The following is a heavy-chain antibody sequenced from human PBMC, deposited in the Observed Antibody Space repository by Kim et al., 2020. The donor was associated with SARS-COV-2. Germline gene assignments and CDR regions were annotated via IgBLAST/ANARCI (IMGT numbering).Heavy chain of an antibody. CDR2: IYYSGST. CDR3: ARHAGTGYFQH. V-gene: IGHV4-39*01. J-gene: IGHJ1*01. CDR1: GGSISSSSYY. Sequence: SETLSLTCTVSGGSISSSSYYWGWIRQPPGKGLEWIGSIYYSGSTYYNPSLKSRVTISVDTSKNQFSLKLSSVTAADTAVYYCARHAGTGYFQHWGQGTLVTVSS. D-gene: IGHD6-13*01.